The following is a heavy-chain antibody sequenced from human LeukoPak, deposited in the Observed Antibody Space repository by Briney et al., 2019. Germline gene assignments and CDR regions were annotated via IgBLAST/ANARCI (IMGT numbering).Heavy chain of an antibody. V-gene: IGHV1-2*02. CDR1: GYTFTGYY. CDR2: INPNSGGT. CDR3: ARIRENYYYYYMDV. J-gene: IGHJ6*03. D-gene: IGHD4-17*01. Sequence: ASVKVSCKAPGYTFTGYYMHWVRQAPGQGLEWMGWINPNSGGTNYAQKFQGRVTMTRDTSISTAYMELSRLRSDDTAVYYCARIRENYYYYYMDVWGKGTTVTVSS.